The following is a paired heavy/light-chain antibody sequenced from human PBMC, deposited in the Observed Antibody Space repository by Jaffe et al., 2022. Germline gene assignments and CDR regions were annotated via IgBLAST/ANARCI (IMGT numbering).Light chain of an antibody. CDR1: TSDVGRYDY. Sequence: QSALTQPPSASGSPGQSVTISCTGTTSDVGRYDYVSWYQQHPGKAPKLIIYEVNRRPSGVPDRLSGSKSGNTASLTVSGLQAEDEADYYCCSYAGTYNPFVFGTGTKVTVL. CDR2: EVN. V-gene: IGLV2-8*01. J-gene: IGLJ1*01. CDR3: CSYAGTYNPFV.
Heavy chain of an antibody. J-gene: IGHJ4*02. CDR2: LSPRDSNT. V-gene: IGHV5-51*03. CDR1: EYIFSSYW. Sequence: EVQLVQSGAEVKKPGESLKISCKASEYIFSSYWIGWVRQMPGKGLEWMAILSPRDSNTRYSPSFQGQVTISADKSINTAYLQWTSLKASDSAMYYCVRRPSITGAPIDYWGQGTLVTVSS. D-gene: IGHD1-20*01. CDR3: VRRPSITGAPIDY.